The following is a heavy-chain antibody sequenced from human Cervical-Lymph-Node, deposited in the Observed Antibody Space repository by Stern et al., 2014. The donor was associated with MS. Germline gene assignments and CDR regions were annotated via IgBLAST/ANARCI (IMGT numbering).Heavy chain of an antibody. CDR2: IWYDGSNK. Sequence: VQLVESGGGVVQPGRSLRLSCAASGFTFSSYGMHWVRQAPGKGLEWVAVIWYDGSNKYYADSVKGRFTISRDNSKNTLYLQMNSLRAEDTAVYYCARDQRITIYEYEYYYYGMDVWGQGTTVTVSS. CDR1: GFTFSSYG. J-gene: IGHJ6*02. D-gene: IGHD3-3*01. V-gene: IGHV3-33*01. CDR3: ARDQRITIYEYEYYYYGMDV.